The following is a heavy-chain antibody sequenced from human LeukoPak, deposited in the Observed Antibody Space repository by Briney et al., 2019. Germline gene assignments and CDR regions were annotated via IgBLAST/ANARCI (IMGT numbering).Heavy chain of an antibody. D-gene: IGHD2-15*01. V-gene: IGHV1-69*05. CDR3: ASCSGGSCYNFDY. Sequence: SVKVSCKASGGTLNSYAISWVRQAPGQGLEWMGRVIPIFDATNYAQKFQGRVTITTVESTSTAYMELSSLRSEDTAVYYCASCSGGSCYNFDYWGQGTLVTVSS. J-gene: IGHJ4*02. CDR1: GGTLNSYA. CDR2: VIPIFDAT.